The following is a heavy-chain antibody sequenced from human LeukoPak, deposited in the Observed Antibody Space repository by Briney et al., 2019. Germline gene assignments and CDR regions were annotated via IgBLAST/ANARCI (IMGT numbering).Heavy chain of an antibody. J-gene: IGHJ4*02. CDR2: INHSGNT. CDR3: AGEGITMVRGVKGY. Sequence: PSETLSLTCAVHGGSFSGYYWSWIRQPPGKGLEWIGEINHSGNTNNNPSLKSRVTISVDTSKNQLSLKLSSVTAADKAVYYCAGEGITMVRGVKGYWGQGTLVTVSS. V-gene: IGHV4-34*01. CDR1: GGSFSGYY. D-gene: IGHD3-10*01.